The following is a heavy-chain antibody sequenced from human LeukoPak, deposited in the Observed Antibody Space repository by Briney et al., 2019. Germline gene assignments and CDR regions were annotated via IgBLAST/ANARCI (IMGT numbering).Heavy chain of an antibody. CDR1: GGSISSYY. D-gene: IGHD2-15*01. V-gene: IGHV4-59*01. CDR3: ARAQYCSGGSCHNDY. CDR2: IYYSGST. J-gene: IGHJ4*02. Sequence: SETLSPTCTVSGGSISSYYWSWIRQPPGKGLEWIGYIYYSGSTNYNPSLKSRVTISVDTSKNQFSLKLSSVTAADTAVYYCARAQYCSGGSCHNDYWGQGTLVTVSS.